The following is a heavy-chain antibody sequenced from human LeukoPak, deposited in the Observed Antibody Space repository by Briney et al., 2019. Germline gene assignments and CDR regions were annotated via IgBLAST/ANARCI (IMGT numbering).Heavy chain of an antibody. CDR3: ARDGLDGDYEY. Sequence: GGSLRPSCAASGFTFSSYWMSWVRQAPGKGLEWVANIKQDGSEKYYVDSVKGRFTISRDNAKNSLYLQMNSLRAEDTAVYYCARDGLDGDYEYWGQGTLVTVSS. CDR1: GFTFSSYW. J-gene: IGHJ4*02. D-gene: IGHD4-17*01. V-gene: IGHV3-7*01. CDR2: IKQDGSEK.